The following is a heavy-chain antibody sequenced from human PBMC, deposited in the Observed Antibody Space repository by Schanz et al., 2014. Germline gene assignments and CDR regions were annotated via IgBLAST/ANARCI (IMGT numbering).Heavy chain of an antibody. Sequence: EVQLVESGGGLVKPGGSLRLSCAASGFAFSAYSMNWVRQAPGKGLEWVSCISSSGSYKDFPDSVKGRFTISRDNAKNSLYLQMNSLRAEDTGVYYCARVGAYDYYAEALDMDDWGHGTPVTFSS. CDR1: GFAFSAYS. CDR3: ARVGAYDYYAEALDMDD. D-gene: IGHD2-21*02. CDR2: ISSSGSYK. J-gene: IGHJ6*02. V-gene: IGHV3-21*01.